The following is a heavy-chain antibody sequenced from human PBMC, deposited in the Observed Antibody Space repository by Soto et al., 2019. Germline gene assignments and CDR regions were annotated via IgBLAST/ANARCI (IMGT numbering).Heavy chain of an antibody. D-gene: IGHD2-21*02. CDR1: GGSISSGGYY. V-gene: IGHV4-31*03. J-gene: IGHJ4*02. CDR2: IYYSGST. CDR3: ARGVARVTNFDY. Sequence: QVQLQESGPGLVKPSQTLSLTCTVSGGSISSGGYYWSWIRQHPGKGLEWIGYIYYSGSTYYIPSLKSRVTISVDTSKNQFSLKLSSVTAADTAVYYCARGVARVTNFDYWGQGTLVTVSS.